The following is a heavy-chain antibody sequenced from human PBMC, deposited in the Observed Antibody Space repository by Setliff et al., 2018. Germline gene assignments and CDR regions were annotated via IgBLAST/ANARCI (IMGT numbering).Heavy chain of an antibody. D-gene: IGHD5-12*01. J-gene: IGHJ3*02. CDR2: IHPSNSDT. CDR1: GYSFTDYW. CDR3: ARNRVALYDAFDI. V-gene: IGHV5-51*01. Sequence: GESLKISCKGSGYSFTDYWIGWVRQMPGEGQEWMGIIHPSNSDTVYSPSFQGQVTISADRSITTAYLQWSSLKASDTAIYYCARNRVALYDAFDIWGQGTMVTVSS.